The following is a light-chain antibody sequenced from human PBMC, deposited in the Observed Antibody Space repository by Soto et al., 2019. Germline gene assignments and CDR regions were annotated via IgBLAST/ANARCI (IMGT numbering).Light chain of an antibody. J-gene: IGKJ1*01. CDR2: GAS. Sequence: EIVMTQSPATLSVSPGERATLSCRASQSVSILLAWYQQKGGQAPRLLIYGASSRATGIPDRFSGSGSGTDFTLTISRLEPEDFAVYYCQQYGSSGTFGQGTKVDIK. V-gene: IGKV3-20*01. CDR1: QSVSIL. CDR3: QQYGSSGT.